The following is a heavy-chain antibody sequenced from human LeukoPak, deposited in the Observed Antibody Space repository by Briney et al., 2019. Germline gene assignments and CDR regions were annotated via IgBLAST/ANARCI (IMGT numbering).Heavy chain of an antibody. V-gene: IGHV4-4*07. CDR2: IFTSGST. J-gene: IGHJ4*02. D-gene: IGHD6-19*01. CDR1: GGSISTYY. Sequence: SETLPLTCTVSGGSISTYYWSWIRQPAGKGLEWIGRIFTSGSTNSNPSLKSRVTMSVDTSKNQFSLKLNSVTAADTAVYYCASDVGGSGSNFDYWGQGTLVTVSS. CDR3: ASDVGGSGSNFDY.